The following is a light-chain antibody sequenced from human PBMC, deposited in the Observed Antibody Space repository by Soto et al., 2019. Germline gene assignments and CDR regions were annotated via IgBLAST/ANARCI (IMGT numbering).Light chain of an antibody. CDR3: QQYNNWGT. V-gene: IGKV3-15*01. CDR1: QSVNSN. CDR2: GAS. Sequence: EIVMTQSPATLSVSPGERATLSCRASQSVNSNLAWYQHKPGQAPWLLIYGASTRATGIPARFSGSGSGTEFTLTISSLQSEDFAVYYCQQYNNWGTFGQGTKVEIK. J-gene: IGKJ1*01.